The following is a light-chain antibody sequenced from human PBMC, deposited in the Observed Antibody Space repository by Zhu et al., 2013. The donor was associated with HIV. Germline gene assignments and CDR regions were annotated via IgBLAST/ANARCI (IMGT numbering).Light chain of an antibody. Sequence: DIVMTQSPDSLAVSLGERATINCKSSQSVLYSSNNKNYLAWYQQKPGQPPKLLIYWASTRESGVPDRFSGSGSGTDFTLTINSLQAEDFATYYCQQYYRTPLTFG. CDR1: QSVLYSSNNKNY. J-gene: IGKJ4*01. V-gene: IGKV4-1*01. CDR3: QQYYRTPLT. CDR2: WAS.